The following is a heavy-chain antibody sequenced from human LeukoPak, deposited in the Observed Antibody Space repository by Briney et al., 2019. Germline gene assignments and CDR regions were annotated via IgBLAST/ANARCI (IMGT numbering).Heavy chain of an antibody. CDR1: GFTFDDYA. CDR2: ISGDGIGT. Sequence: GGSLRLSCAASGFTFDDYAMHWVRQAPGKGLEWVSLISGDGIGTYYADSVKGRFTISRDNIKKSLYLQMNSLRTEDTALYYCAKDHTSVSYYFDYWGQGTLVTVSS. J-gene: IGHJ4*02. D-gene: IGHD5/OR15-5a*01. V-gene: IGHV3-43*02. CDR3: AKDHTSVSYYFDY.